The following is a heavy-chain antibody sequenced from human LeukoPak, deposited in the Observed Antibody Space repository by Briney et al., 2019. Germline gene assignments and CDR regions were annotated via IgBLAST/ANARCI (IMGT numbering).Heavy chain of an antibody. Sequence: GGSLRLSCAASGFTFSSYWMSWVRQAPGKGLEWVANIKQDGSEKNYVDSVKGRFTISRDNAENSLDLQMNSLRAEDTAVYYCARAGGYASSWAYWGQGTLVTVSS. J-gene: IGHJ4*02. V-gene: IGHV3-7*01. CDR2: IKQDGSEK. CDR1: GFTFSSYW. D-gene: IGHD5-12*01. CDR3: ARAGGYASSWAY.